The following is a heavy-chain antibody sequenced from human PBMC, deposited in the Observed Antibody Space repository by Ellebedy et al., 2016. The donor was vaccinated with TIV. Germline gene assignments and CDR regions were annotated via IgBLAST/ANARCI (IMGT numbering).Heavy chain of an antibody. CDR1: GLTFRSYA. CDR3: VKDRGLVPDTDDAFDI. CDR2: ISSNGDTT. V-gene: IGHV3-64D*08. J-gene: IGHJ3*02. D-gene: IGHD1-26*01. Sequence: PGGSLRLSCSASGLTFRSYAMHWVRQAPGKGLQYVSRISSNGDTTYYIDSVKGRFTISRDNSKSTLYLQLSSLTTEDTAVYYCVKDRGLVPDTDDAFDIWGQGTMVTVSS.